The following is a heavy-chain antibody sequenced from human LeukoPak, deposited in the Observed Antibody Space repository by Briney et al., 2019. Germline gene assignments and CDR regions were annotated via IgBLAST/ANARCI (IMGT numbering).Heavy chain of an antibody. V-gene: IGHV1-2*02. Sequence: ASVTVSCKASGYTFTGYYMHWVRQAPGQGLEWMGWINPNSGGTNYAQKFQGRVTMTRDTSISTAYMELSRLRSDDTAVYYCARDAEDIVVVVAASGWFDPWGQGTLVTVSS. D-gene: IGHD2-15*01. CDR3: ARDAEDIVVVVAASGWFDP. J-gene: IGHJ5*02. CDR1: GYTFTGYY. CDR2: INPNSGGT.